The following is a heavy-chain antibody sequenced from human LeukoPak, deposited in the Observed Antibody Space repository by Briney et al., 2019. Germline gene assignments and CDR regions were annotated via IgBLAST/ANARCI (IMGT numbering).Heavy chain of an antibody. CDR3: ARSNLEWFYWFDP. J-gene: IGHJ5*02. Sequence: PGGSLRLSCAASGFTFSSYWMSWVRQAPGKGLEWVANIKQDGSEKYYVDSVKGRFTISRDNAKNSLYLQMNSLRAEDTAVYYCARSNLEWFYWFDPWGQGTLVTVSS. CDR1: GFTFSSYW. D-gene: IGHD3-3*01. V-gene: IGHV3-7*01. CDR2: IKQDGSEK.